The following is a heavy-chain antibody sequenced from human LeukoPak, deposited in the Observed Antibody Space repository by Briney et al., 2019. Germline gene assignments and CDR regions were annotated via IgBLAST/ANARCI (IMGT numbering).Heavy chain of an antibody. CDR3: ARDSPGYGAYVS. Sequence: GGSLRLSCAASGFTFSTYWMTWVRQAPGKGLEWVANIKEDGSREYYVDSVKGRFTISRDNAKNSLYLQMDSLTAEDTAVYYCARDSPGYGAYVSWGQGALVSVSS. V-gene: IGHV3-7*01. CDR2: IKEDGSRE. J-gene: IGHJ1*01. D-gene: IGHD5-12*01. CDR1: GFTFSTYW.